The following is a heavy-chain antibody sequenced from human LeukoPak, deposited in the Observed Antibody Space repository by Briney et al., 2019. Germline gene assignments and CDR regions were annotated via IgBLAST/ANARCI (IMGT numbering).Heavy chain of an antibody. CDR2: ISYDGSNK. CDR3: ATYGYIYEDAFDI. D-gene: IGHD5-24*01. V-gene: IGHV3-30*03. Sequence: GGSLRLSCAASGFTFNSYGMHWVRQAPGKGLEWVAVISYDGSNKYYADSVKGRFTISRDNSKNTLYLQMNSLRAEDTAVYYCATYGYIYEDAFDIWGQGTMVTVSS. CDR1: GFTFNSYG. J-gene: IGHJ3*02.